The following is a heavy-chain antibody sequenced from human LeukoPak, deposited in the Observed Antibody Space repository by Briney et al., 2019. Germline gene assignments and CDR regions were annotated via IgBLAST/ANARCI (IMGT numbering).Heavy chain of an antibody. CDR2: IYSDGNT. D-gene: IGHD1-1*01. J-gene: IGHJ4*02. Sequence: GGFLRLSCAASGLIISREFMSWVRQAPGQGLEWVAIIYSDGNTVYAESVKGRFTISRDTSKNRPFLHMDSLRVEDTALYYCAKVATTPVWAPDYWGQGTLVTVSS. CDR1: GLIISREF. CDR3: AKVATTPVWAPDY. V-gene: IGHV3-53*01.